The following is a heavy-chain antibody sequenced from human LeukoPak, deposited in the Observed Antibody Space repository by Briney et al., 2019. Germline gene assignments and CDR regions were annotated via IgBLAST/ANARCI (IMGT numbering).Heavy chain of an antibody. Sequence: SETLSLTCAVSGGSISSGGYSWSWIRQPPGKGLEWIGYIYHSGSTYYNPSLKSRVTISVDRSKNQFSLKLSSVTAADTAVYYCARVDSGSGYAYYFDYWGQGTLVTVSS. CDR1: GGSISSGGYS. V-gene: IGHV4-30-2*01. D-gene: IGHD3-10*01. CDR2: IYHSGST. J-gene: IGHJ4*02. CDR3: ARVDSGSGYAYYFDY.